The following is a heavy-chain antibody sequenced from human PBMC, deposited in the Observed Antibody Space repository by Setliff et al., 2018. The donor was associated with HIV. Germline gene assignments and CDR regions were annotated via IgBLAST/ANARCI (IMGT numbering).Heavy chain of an antibody. V-gene: IGHV4-39*01. D-gene: IGHD3-22*01. CDR2: IYYSGST. Sequence: SETLSLTCTVSGGSISSSSYYWGWIRQPPGKGLEWIGSIYYSGSTYANPSLKSRVTISVDTSKNQFSLNLSSVTAADTAVYYCARGGGYDRSGYYPFDYWGQGTPVTVSS. J-gene: IGHJ4*02. CDR1: GGSISSSSYY. CDR3: ARGGGYDRSGYYPFDY.